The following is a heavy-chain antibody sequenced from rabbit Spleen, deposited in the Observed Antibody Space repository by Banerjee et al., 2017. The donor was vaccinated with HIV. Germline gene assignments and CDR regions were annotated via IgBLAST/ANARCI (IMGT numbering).Heavy chain of an antibody. CDR2: IGINSGNT. J-gene: IGHJ6*01. Sequence: QSLEESGGDLVKPGASLTLTCTASGFSFSGSGYMCWVRQAPGKGLELVGCIGINSGNTYYASWAKGRFTISKTSSTTVDLKMTSLTVADTASYFCARDSGSRDGLDFWGPGTLVTVS. CDR3: ARDSGSRDGLDF. V-gene: IGHV1S40*01. CDR1: GFSFSGSGY. D-gene: IGHD4-2*01.